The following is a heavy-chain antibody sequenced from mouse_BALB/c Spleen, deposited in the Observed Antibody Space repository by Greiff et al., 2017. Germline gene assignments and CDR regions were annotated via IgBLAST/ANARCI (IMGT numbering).Heavy chain of an antibody. D-gene: IGHD2-4*01. Sequence: EVQLVESGAELVKPGASVKLSCTASGFNIKDTYMHWVKQRPEQGLEWIGRIDPANGNTKYDPKFQGKATITADTSSNTAYLRLSSLTSEDTAVYYCAERLPFAYWGQGTLVTVSA. CDR3: AERLPFAY. V-gene: IGHV14-3*02. CDR2: IDPANGNT. J-gene: IGHJ3*01. CDR1: GFNIKDTY.